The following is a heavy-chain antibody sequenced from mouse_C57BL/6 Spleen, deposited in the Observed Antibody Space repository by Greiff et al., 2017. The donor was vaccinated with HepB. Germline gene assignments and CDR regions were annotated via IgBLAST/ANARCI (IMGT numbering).Heavy chain of an antibody. V-gene: IGHV5-6*01. Sequence: EVKVVESGGDLVKPGGSLKLSCAASGFTFSSYGMSWVRQTPDKRLEWVATISSGGSYTYYPDSVKGRFTISRDNAKNTLYLQMSSLKSEDTAMYYCARDDYDDYFDYWGQGTTLTVSS. CDR3: ARDDYDDYFDY. D-gene: IGHD2-4*01. J-gene: IGHJ2*01. CDR1: GFTFSSYG. CDR2: ISSGGSYT.